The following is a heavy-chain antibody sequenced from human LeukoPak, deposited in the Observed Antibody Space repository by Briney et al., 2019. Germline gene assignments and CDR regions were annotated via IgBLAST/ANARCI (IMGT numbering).Heavy chain of an antibody. Sequence: SVKVSCKASGGTFSSYAISWVRQAPGQGFEWMGGIIPIFGTANYAQKFQGRVTITADESTSTAYMELSSLRSEDTAVYYCASSPPYCSGGSCYLFDYWGQGTLVTVSS. CDR2: IIPIFGTA. CDR3: ASSPPYCSGGSCYLFDY. CDR1: GGTFSSYA. D-gene: IGHD2-15*01. V-gene: IGHV1-69*13. J-gene: IGHJ4*02.